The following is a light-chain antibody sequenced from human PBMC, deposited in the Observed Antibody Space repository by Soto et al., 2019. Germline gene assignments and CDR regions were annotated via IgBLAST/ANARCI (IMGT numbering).Light chain of an antibody. Sequence: EIVLTQSPGTLSLTPGERATLSCRASQSVDSTYLTWYQQKPGQAPRLLIYGASGRATGIPDRFSGGGSGTDFTLTISRLEPEDFAVYYCQQYGSSPTFGQGTKVDIK. J-gene: IGKJ1*01. CDR2: GAS. V-gene: IGKV3-20*01. CDR3: QQYGSSPT. CDR1: QSVDSTY.